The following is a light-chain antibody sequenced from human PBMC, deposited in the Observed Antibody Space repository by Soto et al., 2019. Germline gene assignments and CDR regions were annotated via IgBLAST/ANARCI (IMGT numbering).Light chain of an antibody. V-gene: IGLV2-8*01. J-gene: IGLJ1*01. CDR3: CSYAGSHNFDLYV. Sequence: QSALTQPPSASGSPGQSVTISCTGTSSDVGGYNYVSWYQQHPGKAPKLMIYEVSKRPSGVPDRFSGSKSGNTASLTVSGLQAEDEADYYCCSYAGSHNFDLYVFGTGTKLTVL. CDR2: EVS. CDR1: SSDVGGYNY.